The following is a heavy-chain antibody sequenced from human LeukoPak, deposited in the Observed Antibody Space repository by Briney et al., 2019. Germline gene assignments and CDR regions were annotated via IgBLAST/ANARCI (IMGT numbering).Heavy chain of an antibody. CDR1: GGSISGSIYY. CDR2: IYYSGST. J-gene: IGHJ4*02. D-gene: IGHD3-16*02. Sequence: SETLSLTCTVSGGSISGSIYYWGWIRQPPGKGLEWIASIYYSGSTYYNPSLKSRVTISVDTSKNQFSLKVSSVTAADTAVYYCARADPYVWGNYRYTRAFDYWGQGTLVTVSS. CDR3: ARADPYVWGNYRYTRAFDY. V-gene: IGHV4-39*07.